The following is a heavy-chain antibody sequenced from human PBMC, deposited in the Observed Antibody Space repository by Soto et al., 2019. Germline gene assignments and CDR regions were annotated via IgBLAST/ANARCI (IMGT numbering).Heavy chain of an antibody. CDR1: GFTFSSYG. CDR2: IWYDGSNK. J-gene: IGHJ4*02. Sequence: PGGSLILSCAASGFTFSSYGMHWVRQAPGKGLEWVAVIWYDGSNKYYADSVKGRFTISRDNSKNTLYLQMNSLRAEDTAVYYFAREDYYYDSSGYSYYFDYGGQGTLVTVS. D-gene: IGHD3-22*01. V-gene: IGHV3-33*01. CDR3: AREDYYYDSSGYSYYFDY.